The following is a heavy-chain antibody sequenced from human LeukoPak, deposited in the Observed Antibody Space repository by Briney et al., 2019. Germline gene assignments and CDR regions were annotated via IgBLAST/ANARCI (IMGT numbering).Heavy chain of an antibody. V-gene: IGHV3-21*04. J-gene: IGHJ4*02. D-gene: IGHD7-27*01. Sequence: VRQAPGKGLEWVSSISSGSDYIYYADSLKGRFTISRDNAKNSLYLQMNSLRAEDTAVYYCARGPPNWGYDYWGPGTLVTVSS. CDR2: ISSGSDYI. CDR3: ARGPPNWGYDY.